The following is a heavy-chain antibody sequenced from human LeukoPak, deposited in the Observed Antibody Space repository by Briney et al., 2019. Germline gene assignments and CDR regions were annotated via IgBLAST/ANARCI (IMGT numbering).Heavy chain of an antibody. D-gene: IGHD3-22*01. CDR1: GLTFSSYN. V-gene: IGHV3-48*01. J-gene: IGHJ4*02. CDR2: ISNSGSMI. Sequence: SGGSLRLSCAVSGLTFSSYNMNWVRQAPGKGLEWVSYISNSGSMIYYADSVKGRFTLSRDNAKNSLYLQMNSLRAEDTAVYYCAREDRSGLDPRLDYWGQGTLVTVSS. CDR3: AREDRSGLDPRLDY.